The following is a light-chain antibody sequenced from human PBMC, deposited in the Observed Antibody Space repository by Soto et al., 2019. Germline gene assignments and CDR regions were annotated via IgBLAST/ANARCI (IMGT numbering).Light chain of an antibody. CDR2: WAS. Sequence: DIVLTQSPESLAVSLGERATINCKSSRNVLYSSNNKNYLAWYQQKPGQPPKLLIYWASTRASGVPDRFSGSGSGTDFTLTISSLQAEDVAVYYYQQYLITPFTFGQGTKLDFK. J-gene: IGKJ2*01. CDR1: RNVLYSSNNKNY. V-gene: IGKV4-1*01. CDR3: QQYLITPFT.